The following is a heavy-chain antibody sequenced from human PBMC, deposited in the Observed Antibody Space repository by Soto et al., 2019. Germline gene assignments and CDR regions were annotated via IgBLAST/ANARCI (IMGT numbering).Heavy chain of an antibody. CDR1: GGSISSRSYS. CDR3: ASGSSSWTKGYYFDH. V-gene: IGHV4-39*01. J-gene: IGHJ4*02. Sequence: PSETLSLTCSVSGGSISSRSYSWGWIRQPPGKGLEWIVTIYYSGSSNYDPSLKSRVTISVDTSKNQFSLKLSSVTAADTAVYYCASGSSSWTKGYYFDHWGQGTLVTVSS. D-gene: IGHD6-13*01. CDR2: IYYSGSS.